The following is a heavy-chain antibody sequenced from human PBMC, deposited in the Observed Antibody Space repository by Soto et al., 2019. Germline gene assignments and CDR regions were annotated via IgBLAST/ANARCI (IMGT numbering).Heavy chain of an antibody. Sequence: QPGGSLRLSCAASGFTFSGYWMHWVRQAPGKGLVWVSRINSDGSSTSYADSVKGRFTISRDNAKNTLYLQMNSLRAEDTAVYYCARLEYDILTGYLYLNWFDPWGQGTLVTVSS. CDR2: INSDGSST. CDR3: ARLEYDILTGYLYLNWFDP. V-gene: IGHV3-74*01. CDR1: GFTFSGYW. D-gene: IGHD3-9*01. J-gene: IGHJ5*02.